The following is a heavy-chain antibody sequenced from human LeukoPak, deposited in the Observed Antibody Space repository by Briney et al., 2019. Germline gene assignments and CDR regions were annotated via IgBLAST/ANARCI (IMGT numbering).Heavy chain of an antibody. CDR1: GYTFTAYY. CDR3: GRGNKSFDP. J-gene: IGHJ5*02. CDR2: INPNTGDT. V-gene: IGHV1-2*02. Sequence: GGSVMVSCKASGYTFTAYYVHWVRQAPGQGLEWIGWINPNTGDTNYAPKFQGRVTMIKDTSTNSAYMELNKLTSDDTAVYYCGRGNKSFDPWGQGTLVTVSS.